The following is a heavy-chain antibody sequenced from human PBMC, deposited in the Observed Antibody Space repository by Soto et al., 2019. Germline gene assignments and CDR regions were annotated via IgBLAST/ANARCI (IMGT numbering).Heavy chain of an antibody. CDR2: ISASGGST. D-gene: IGHD6-19*01. J-gene: IGHJ4*02. Sequence: EVQLLDSGGGLVQPGGSLRLSCTASGFTFSSQAMSWVRQAPGKGLEWVSGISASGGSTYYADLVRGRFTISRDNYKNTLYLQMNSLRADDTAVYYCAKGPGPGQWLATGSYYFDYWGQGTLVTVSS. CDR3: AKGPGPGQWLATGSYYFDY. CDR1: GFTFSSQA. V-gene: IGHV3-23*01.